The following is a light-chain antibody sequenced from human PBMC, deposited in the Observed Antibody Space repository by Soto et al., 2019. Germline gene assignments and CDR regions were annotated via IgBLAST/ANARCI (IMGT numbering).Light chain of an antibody. CDR3: SSYPSSSPYV. CDR1: SSDVGAYNY. Sequence: QSALTQPASVSGSPGQSITISCTGTSSDVGAYNYVSWYQQHPGKAPKLMIYDVSNRPSGVSNRFSGSKSGNTASLTISGLQAEDEADYYCSSYPSSSPYVFGTGTKVTVL. V-gene: IGLV2-14*01. J-gene: IGLJ1*01. CDR2: DVS.